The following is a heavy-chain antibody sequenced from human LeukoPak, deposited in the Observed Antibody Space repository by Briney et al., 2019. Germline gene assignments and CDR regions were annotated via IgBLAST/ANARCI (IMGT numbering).Heavy chain of an antibody. Sequence: SETLSLTCTVSGDSISNYYWSWIRQSPGKGLEWIGDIYSSGSTKYNPSLKSRVTISIDTSKNQSSLKVSSVTAADTAVYYCARDSGSPGGYYYGIDVWGQGTTVTVSS. V-gene: IGHV4-59*01. CDR2: IYSSGST. CDR1: GDSISNYY. J-gene: IGHJ6*02. CDR3: ARDSGSPGGYYYGIDV. D-gene: IGHD3-22*01.